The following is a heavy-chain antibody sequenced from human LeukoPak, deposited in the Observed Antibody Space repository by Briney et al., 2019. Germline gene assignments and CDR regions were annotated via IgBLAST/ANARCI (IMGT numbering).Heavy chain of an antibody. Sequence: GGSLRLSCAASGFTFSSYAMTWVRQAPGKGLEWVSSISGSGGNTYYPDSVKGRFTISRDNSKNTLYLQMNSLRAEDTAVYYCAKDRRVFDPWGQGTLVTVSS. CDR2: ISGSGGNT. CDR1: GFTFSSYA. J-gene: IGHJ5*02. V-gene: IGHV3-23*01. CDR3: AKDRRVFDP.